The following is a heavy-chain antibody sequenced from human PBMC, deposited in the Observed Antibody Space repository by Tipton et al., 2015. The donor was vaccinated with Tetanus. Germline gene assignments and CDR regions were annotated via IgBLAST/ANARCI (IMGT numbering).Heavy chain of an antibody. Sequence: SLRLSCAASGFTFDDYAMHWVRQAPGKGLEWVSGIFWNGGGPGYADSVKGRFTISRDNSKNTLYLQMSNLRAEDTAVYYCARDYPDFDYWGQGTLVTVSS. CDR3: ARDYPDFDY. J-gene: IGHJ4*02. CDR2: IFWNGGGP. V-gene: IGHV3-9*01. CDR1: GFTFDDYA.